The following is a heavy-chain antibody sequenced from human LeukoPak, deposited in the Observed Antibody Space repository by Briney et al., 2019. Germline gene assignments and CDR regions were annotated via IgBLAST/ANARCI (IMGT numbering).Heavy chain of an antibody. CDR1: GGSISSSSYY. J-gene: IGHJ4*02. V-gene: IGHV4-39*07. CDR3: ARGMAARRWLRSEIDY. Sequence: PSETLSLTCTVSGGSISSSSYYWGWIRQPPGKGLEWIGSIYYSGSTYYNPSLKSRVTISVDTSKNQFSLKLSSVTAADTAVYYCARGMAARRWLRSEIDYWGQGTLVTVSS. D-gene: IGHD5-12*01. CDR2: IYYSGST.